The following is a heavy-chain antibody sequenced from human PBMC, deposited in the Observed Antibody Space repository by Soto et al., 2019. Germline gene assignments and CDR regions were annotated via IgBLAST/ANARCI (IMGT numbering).Heavy chain of an antibody. J-gene: IGHJ5*02. CDR1: GGTFSSYT. CDR3: ARDRGRYDSSGYYRNGFDP. V-gene: IGHV1-69*08. D-gene: IGHD3-22*01. CDR2: IIPILGIA. Sequence: QVQLVQSGAEVKKPGSSVKVSCKASGGTFSSYTISWVRQAPGQGLEWMGRIIPILGIANYAQKFQGRVTIPADKSTSTADMELSSLRYEDTAVYYCARDRGRYDSSGYYRNGFDPWGQGTLVTVSS.